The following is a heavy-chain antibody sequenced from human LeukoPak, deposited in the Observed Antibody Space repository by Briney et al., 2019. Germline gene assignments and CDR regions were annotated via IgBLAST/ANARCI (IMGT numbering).Heavy chain of an antibody. CDR1: GFTFSNYA. D-gene: IGHD6-19*01. CDR2: ISHDGTNK. CDR3: ARVDESISGWPFDY. J-gene: IGHJ4*02. Sequence: PGRSLRLSCAASGFTFSNYAMHWVRQAPGKGLEWVVSISHDGTNKYHAESVKGRFTISRDNSKNTLYLEMNSLRAEDTAVYYCARVDESISGWPFDYWGQGTLVIVSS. V-gene: IGHV3-30-3*01.